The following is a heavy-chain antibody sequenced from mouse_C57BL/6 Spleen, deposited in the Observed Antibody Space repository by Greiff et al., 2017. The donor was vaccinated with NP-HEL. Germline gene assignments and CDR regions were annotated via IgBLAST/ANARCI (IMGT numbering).Heavy chain of an antibody. Sequence: EVQLVESGPGLVKPSQSLSLTCSVTGYSITSGYYWNWIRQFPGNQLEWMGYISYDGSNNYNPSLKNRISITRDTSKNQFFLKLNSVTTEDTATYYCARENYYSNGNPVWYFDVWGTGTTVTVSS. CDR1: GYSITSGYY. CDR3: ARENYYSNGNPVWYFDV. D-gene: IGHD2-5*01. J-gene: IGHJ1*03. CDR2: ISYDGSN. V-gene: IGHV3-6*01.